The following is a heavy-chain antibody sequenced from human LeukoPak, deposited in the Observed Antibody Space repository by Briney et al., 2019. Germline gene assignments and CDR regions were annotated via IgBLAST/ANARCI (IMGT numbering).Heavy chain of an antibody. V-gene: IGHV3-9*01. CDR2: ISWNSGSI. CDR1: GFTFDDYA. Sequence: GRSLRLSCAASGFTFDDYAMHWVRQAPGKGLEWVSGISWNSGSIGYADSVKGRFTISRDNAKNSLYLQMNSLRAEDTALYYCAKDPQYYYDSSGYYDYWGQGTLVTVSS. D-gene: IGHD3-22*01. J-gene: IGHJ4*02. CDR3: AKDPQYYYDSSGYYDY.